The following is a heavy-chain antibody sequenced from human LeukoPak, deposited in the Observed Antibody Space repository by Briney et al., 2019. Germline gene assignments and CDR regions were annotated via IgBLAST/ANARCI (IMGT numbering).Heavy chain of an antibody. CDR3: ARDMEGYMQQLGNWYFDL. CDR2: IYYSGTT. V-gene: IGHV4-59*01. CDR1: GGSISSNY. J-gene: IGHJ2*01. D-gene: IGHD6-13*01. Sequence: SETLSLTCTVSGGSISSNYWSWVRQPPGKGLEWIGYIYYSGTTNYNPSLKSRVTISVVTSKNQFSLKLSSVTAADTAVYYCARDMEGYMQQLGNWYFDLWGRGTLVTVSS.